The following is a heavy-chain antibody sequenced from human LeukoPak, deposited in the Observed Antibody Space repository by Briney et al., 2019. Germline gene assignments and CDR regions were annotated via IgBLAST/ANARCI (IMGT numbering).Heavy chain of an antibody. D-gene: IGHD3-3*01. V-gene: IGHV4-59*01. Sequence: PSETLSLTCTVSGGSISSYYWSWIRQPPGKRLEWIGHIYYSGSTNYNPSHKSRVTISVDTSKSQFSLKLSSVTAADTAVYYCASRSSIWSGYQDTLYYFDSWGQGTLVTVSS. CDR1: GGSISSYY. J-gene: IGHJ4*02. CDR2: IYYSGST. CDR3: ASRSSIWSGYQDTLYYFDS.